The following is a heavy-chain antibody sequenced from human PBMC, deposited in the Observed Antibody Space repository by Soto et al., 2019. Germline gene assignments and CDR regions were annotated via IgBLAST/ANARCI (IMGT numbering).Heavy chain of an antibody. D-gene: IGHD1-1*01. V-gene: IGHV1-18*04. J-gene: IGHJ6*02. CDR1: DYSFISNG. CDR3: ARDMWIPTTVAPPLHYYGLDF. Sequence: QGLLVQSEAEVKKPGASVRVSCKATDYSFISNGISWVRQAPGQGLEWLGWVHFYNGKTEYTQNTQARVTMTADTSTATAFLELRSMRADDTAVHYCARDMWIPTTVAPPLHYYGLDFLGQGTTVTASS. CDR2: VHFYNGKT.